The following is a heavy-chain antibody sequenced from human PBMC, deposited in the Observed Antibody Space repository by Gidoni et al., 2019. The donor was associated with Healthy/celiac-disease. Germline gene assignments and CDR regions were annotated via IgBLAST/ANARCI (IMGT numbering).Heavy chain of an antibody. V-gene: IGHV4-39*01. CDR3: ARHQVQQLVLSNFDY. CDR1: GGSISSSSYY. Sequence: QLQLQESVPGLAKPSETLSLTCTVSGGSISSSSYYWGWIRQPPGKGLEWIGSIYYSGSTYYNPSLKSRVTISVDTSKNQFSLKLSSVTAADTAVYYCARHQVQQLVLSNFDYWGQGTLVTVSS. J-gene: IGHJ4*02. D-gene: IGHD6-13*01. CDR2: IYYSGST.